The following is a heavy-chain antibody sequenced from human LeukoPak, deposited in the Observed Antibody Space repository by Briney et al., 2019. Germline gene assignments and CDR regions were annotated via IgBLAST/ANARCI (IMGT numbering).Heavy chain of an antibody. CDR1: GYTFTGYY. J-gene: IGHJ3*02. CDR3: ARTNRQQWLDLDAFDI. V-gene: IGHV1-2*02. Sequence: GASVKVSCKASGYTFTGYYMHWVRQAPGQGLEWMGWINPNGGGTNYAQKFQGRVTMTRDTSMSTAYMELSRLRSDDTAVFYCARTNRQQWLDLDAFDIWGQGTMVTVSS. CDR2: INPNGGGT. D-gene: IGHD6-19*01.